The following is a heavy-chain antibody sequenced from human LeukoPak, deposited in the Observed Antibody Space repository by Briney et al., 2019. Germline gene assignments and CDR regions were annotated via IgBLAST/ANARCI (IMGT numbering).Heavy chain of an antibody. V-gene: IGHV3-30-3*01. CDR2: ISYDGSNK. Sequence: PGRSLRLSCAASGFTFSSYAMHWVRQAPGKGLEWVAVISYDGSNKYYADSVKGRFTISRDISKNTLYLQMNSLRAEDTAVYYCARDLTVDYWGQGTLVTVSS. J-gene: IGHJ4*02. CDR3: ARDLTVDY. CDR1: GFTFSSYA. D-gene: IGHD4-11*01.